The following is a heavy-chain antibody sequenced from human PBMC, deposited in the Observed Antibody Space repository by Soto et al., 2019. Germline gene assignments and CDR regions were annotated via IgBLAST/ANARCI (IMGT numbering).Heavy chain of an antibody. D-gene: IGHD2-15*01. CDR3: ARDGPASPVVVLAAATQKVTGNDY. V-gene: IGHV3-30-3*01. CDR2: ISYDGSNK. CDR1: GFTFSSYA. Sequence: QVQLVESGGGVVQPGRSLRLSCAASGFTFSSYAMHWVRQAPGKGLEWVAVISYDGSNKYYADSVKGRFTISRDNSKNTLYLQMNSLRAEYTALYYCARDGPASPVVVLAAATQKVTGNDYWGQGTLVTVSS. J-gene: IGHJ4*02.